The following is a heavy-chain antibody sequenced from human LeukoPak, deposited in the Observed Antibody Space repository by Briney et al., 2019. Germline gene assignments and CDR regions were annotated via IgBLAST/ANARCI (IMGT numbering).Heavy chain of an antibody. Sequence: GGSLRLSCAAPGFTVSRNYMSWVRQAPGKGLEWVSVIYSGGNTYYADFVKGRFTISRDNSKNTLYLQINSLTPEDTATHYCANLPRGDYWGLGSLVTVSS. V-gene: IGHV3-53*01. CDR2: IYSGGNT. CDR3: ANLPRGDY. J-gene: IGHJ4*02. CDR1: GFTVSRNY. D-gene: IGHD3-10*01.